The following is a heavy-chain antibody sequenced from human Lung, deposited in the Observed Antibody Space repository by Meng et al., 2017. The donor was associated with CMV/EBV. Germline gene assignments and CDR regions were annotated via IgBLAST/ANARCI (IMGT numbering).Heavy chain of an antibody. Sequence: VQLVQSGAEVKTPGASVKISCQASGYSFSGFYLNWARQAPGHGLEWLGRVNPISDDTHLAQKFEGRITVTRGATINTAFMELTRLRPDDTAVYYCAKSSDNGWSSWGPGTLVTVSS. CDR2: VNPISDDT. CDR1: GYSFSGFY. CDR3: AKSSDNGWSS. V-gene: IGHV1-2*06. J-gene: IGHJ4*01. D-gene: IGHD6-19*01.